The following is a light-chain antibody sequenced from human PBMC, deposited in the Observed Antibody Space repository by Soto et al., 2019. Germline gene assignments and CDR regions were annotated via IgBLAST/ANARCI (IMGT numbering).Light chain of an antibody. Sequence: QMTQSPSSLSASVGDRVTITCRASQSISIHLNWYQQKPGKAPNLLIYGASSLKSGVPARFRGSGSGTDFTLTISSLQPEDFAIYYCQQTYTTPEITFGQGTRLDIK. CDR3: QQTYTTPEIT. CDR1: QSISIH. J-gene: IGKJ5*01. V-gene: IGKV1-39*01. CDR2: GAS.